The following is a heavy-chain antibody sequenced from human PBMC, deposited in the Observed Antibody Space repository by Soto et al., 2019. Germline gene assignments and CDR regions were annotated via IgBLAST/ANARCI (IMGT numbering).Heavy chain of an antibody. CDR3: ARDNDYSSAFDI. J-gene: IGHJ3*02. V-gene: IGHV3-33*01. CDR1: GFTFSSYG. D-gene: IGHD1-1*01. CDR2: IWYDGSNK. Sequence: QVQLVESGGGVVQPGRSPRLSCAASGFTFSSYGMHWVRQAPGKGLEWVAVIWYDGSNKYYADSVKGRFTISRDNSKNTLYLQMNSLRAEDTAVYYCARDNDYSSAFDIWGQGTMVTVSS.